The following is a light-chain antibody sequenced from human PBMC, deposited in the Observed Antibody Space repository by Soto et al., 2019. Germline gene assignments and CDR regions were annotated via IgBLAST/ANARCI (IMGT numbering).Light chain of an antibody. J-gene: IGLJ1*01. CDR1: SSDVGGYNY. CDR3: SSYTSSNTYV. Sequence: CVLTQPASVSGSAGQSITISCTGTSSDVGGYNYVSWYQHHPGKVPQLMIYDVSNRPSGVSNRFSGSKSGNTASLTISGLQAEDEADYYCSSYTSSNTYVFGTGTKVTVL. V-gene: IGLV2-14*03. CDR2: DVS.